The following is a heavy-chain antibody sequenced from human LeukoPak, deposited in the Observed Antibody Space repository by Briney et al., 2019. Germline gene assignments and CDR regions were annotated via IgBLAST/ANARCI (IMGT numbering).Heavy chain of an antibody. Sequence: GASVKVSCKASGYAFTGYYMHWVRQAPGQGLEWMGWINPNSGGTNYAQKFQGRVTMTRDTSISTAYMELSRLRSDDTAVYYCARLPLSSGYYYVSDYWGQGTLVTVSS. CDR2: INPNSGGT. J-gene: IGHJ4*02. CDR3: ARLPLSSGYYYVSDY. CDR1: GYAFTGYY. D-gene: IGHD3-22*01. V-gene: IGHV1-2*02.